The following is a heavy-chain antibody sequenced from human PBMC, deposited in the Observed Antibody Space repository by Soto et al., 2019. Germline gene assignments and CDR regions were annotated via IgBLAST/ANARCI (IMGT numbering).Heavy chain of an antibody. D-gene: IGHD2-21*02. J-gene: IGHJ3*02. CDR2: IYYSGST. V-gene: IGHV4-61*01. CDR3: AREPVVTASGDAFDI. CDR1: GDSISSASYF. Sequence: SETLSLTCTVSGDSISSASYFWGWIRQPPGKGLEWIGYIYYSGSTNYNPSLKSRVTISVDTSKNQFSLKLSSVTAADTAVYYCAREPVVTASGDAFDIWGQGTMVTVSS.